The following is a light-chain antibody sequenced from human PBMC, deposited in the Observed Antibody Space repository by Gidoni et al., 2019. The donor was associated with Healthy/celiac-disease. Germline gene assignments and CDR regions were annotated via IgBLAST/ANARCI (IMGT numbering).Light chain of an antibody. V-gene: IGLV1-40*01. J-gene: IGLJ3*02. CDR3: QSYDSSLRV. Sequence: QSVLTPPPSVSGAPVQRVTISCTGSSSNIGAGYAVHWYQQLPGTAPKLLIYGNSNRPSGVPDRFSGSKSGTSASLAITGLQAEDEADYYCQSYDSSLRVFGGGTKLTVL. CDR2: GNS. CDR1: SSNIGAGYA.